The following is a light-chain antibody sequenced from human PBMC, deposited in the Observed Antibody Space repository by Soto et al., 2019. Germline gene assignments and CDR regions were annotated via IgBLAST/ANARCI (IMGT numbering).Light chain of an antibody. V-gene: IGKV3-20*01. Sequence: EIVLTQSPGTLSLSPGERATLSCRASQSVSSSYLAWYQQKPGQAPRLLIYGASSRATGIPDRFSGSGSGTDFTLTISRLEPEEFAVYYCQQYGSSPPITFGPGTKVDI. CDR2: GAS. J-gene: IGKJ3*01. CDR1: QSVSSSY. CDR3: QQYGSSPPIT.